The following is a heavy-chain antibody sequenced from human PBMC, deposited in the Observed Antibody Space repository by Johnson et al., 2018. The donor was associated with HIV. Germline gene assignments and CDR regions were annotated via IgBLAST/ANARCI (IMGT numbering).Heavy chain of an antibody. J-gene: IGHJ3*02. D-gene: IGHD6-13*01. CDR1: GFTFHDYD. V-gene: IGHV3-9*01. Sequence: VQLVESGGGLVQPGRSLRLSCAASGFTFHDYDIHWVRQAQGKGLEWVSGISWYSATKDYADSVKGRFTISRDNSKKTLSLQMNSLRPEDTAVYYCARDSGRYSSSWATFGAFDIWGQGTMVTVSS. CDR3: ARDSGRYSSSWATFGAFDI. CDR2: ISWYSATK.